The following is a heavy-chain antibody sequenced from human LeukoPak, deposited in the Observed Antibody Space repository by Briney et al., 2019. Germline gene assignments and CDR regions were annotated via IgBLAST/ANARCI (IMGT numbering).Heavy chain of an antibody. CDR1: GYTFTSYD. CDR3: ARDRVRLPPAFYGMDV. CDR2: MNPNSGNT. V-gene: IGHV1-8*01. J-gene: IGHJ6*02. Sequence: ASVKVSCKASGYTFTSYDINWVRQATGQGLEWMGWMNPNSGNTGYAQKFQGRVTMTRNTSISTAYMELSSLRSEDTAVYYCARDRVRLPPAFYGMDVWGQGTTVTVSS.